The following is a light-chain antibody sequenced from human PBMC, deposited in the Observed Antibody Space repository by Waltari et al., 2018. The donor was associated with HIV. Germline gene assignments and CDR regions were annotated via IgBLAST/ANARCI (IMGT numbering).Light chain of an antibody. CDR1: RGSIARNY. Sequence: NFMLTQPHSVSESPGKTLTFSCTRSRGSIARNYVPWYQQRPVSAPKIVIYEATQRPSGVPGLFSGSIDTSSNSASLTIFGLKTEDEADYYWQSHDSSDHVIFGGGTKLTVL. V-gene: IGLV6-57*03. J-gene: IGLJ2*01. CDR3: QSHDSSDHVI. CDR2: EAT.